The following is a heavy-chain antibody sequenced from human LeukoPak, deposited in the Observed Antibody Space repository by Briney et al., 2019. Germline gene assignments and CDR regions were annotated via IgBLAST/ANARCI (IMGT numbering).Heavy chain of an antibody. D-gene: IGHD1-26*01. CDR1: GFTFSDYW. CDR3: AREIIVGTTGYFDY. CDR2: IKQDGSEK. Sequence: GGSLRLSCAASGFTFSDYWMNWVRQAPGKGLEWVANIKQDGSEKYYVDSVKGRFTISRDNAKNSLYLQMNSLRAEDTAVYYCAREIIVGTTGYFDYWGQGTLVTVSS. V-gene: IGHV3-7*01. J-gene: IGHJ4*02.